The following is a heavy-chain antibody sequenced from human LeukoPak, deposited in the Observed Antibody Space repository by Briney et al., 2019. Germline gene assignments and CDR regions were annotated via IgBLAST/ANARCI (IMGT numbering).Heavy chain of an antibody. CDR1: GFTFSNYA. CDR2: VVGSGGST. V-gene: IGHV3-23*01. Sequence: GGSLRLSCPASGFTFSNYAMSWVRQAPGKGLDWVSGVVGSGGSTYYADSVKDRFTISRDNSKNTLYLQMNSLRAEDTAVYYCAKVGEIRVWPGPIDYWGQGTLVTVSS. D-gene: IGHD6-6*01. CDR3: AKVGEIRVWPGPIDY. J-gene: IGHJ4*02.